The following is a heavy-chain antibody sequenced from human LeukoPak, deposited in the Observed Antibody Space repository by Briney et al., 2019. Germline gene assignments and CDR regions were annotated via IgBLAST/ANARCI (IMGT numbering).Heavy chain of an antibody. D-gene: IGHD3-3*01. J-gene: IGHJ4*02. CDR2: INPSGGST. CDR3: ARGTTIFGEAASDY. Sequence: AAAKVSCKASGYTFTSNYMHWVRQAPGQGLEWMGIINPSGGSTSYAQKFQGRVTMTRDTSTSTVYMELSSLRSEDSAVYYCARGTTIFGEAASDYWGQGTLVTVS. V-gene: IGHV1-46*01. CDR1: GYTFTSNY.